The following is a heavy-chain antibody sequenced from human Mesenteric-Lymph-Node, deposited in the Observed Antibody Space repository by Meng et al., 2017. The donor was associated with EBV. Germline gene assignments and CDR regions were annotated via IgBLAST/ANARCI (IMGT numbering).Heavy chain of an antibody. CDR2: INDSGST. CDR3: ARSYSNFQFFDS. J-gene: IGHJ4*02. CDR1: GGSFSAYY. V-gene: IGHV4-34*01. Sequence: QGRLQQWGAGLLKPPGTPSLTCAVYGGSFSAYYWSWIRQPPGKGLEWIGEINDSGSTNYNPSLKSRVTISLDTSNKHFSLKLSSVTAADAAVYYCARSYSNFQFFDSWGQGTLVTVSS. D-gene: IGHD4-11*01.